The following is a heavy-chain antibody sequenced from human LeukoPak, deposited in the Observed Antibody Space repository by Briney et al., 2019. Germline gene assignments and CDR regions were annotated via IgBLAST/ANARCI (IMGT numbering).Heavy chain of an antibody. CDR2: IYWDDDK. D-gene: IGHD6-13*01. CDR3: ANRVGVIAPAGYFFDF. V-gene: IGHV2-5*02. J-gene: IGHJ4*02. Sequence: SGPTLVKPTQTLTLTCTFSGFSLSTKGVGVGWIRQPPGKAPEWAALIYWDDDKRYSPSLHSRLTITKDTSNNHVLLKMTNIGPGDTATYYCANRVGVIAPAGYFFDFWGREPLVTVSS. CDR1: GFSLSTKGVG.